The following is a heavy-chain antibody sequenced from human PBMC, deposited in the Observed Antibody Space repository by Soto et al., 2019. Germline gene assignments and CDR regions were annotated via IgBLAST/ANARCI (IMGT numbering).Heavy chain of an antibody. CDR2: INHSGST. J-gene: IGHJ5*01. CDR3: ARAMRIAAAGRGWFDS. D-gene: IGHD6-13*01. V-gene: IGHV4-34*01. Sequence: PSETLSLTCAVYGGSFSGYYRSWIRQPPGKGLEWIGEINHSGSTNYNPSLKSRVTISVDTSKNQFSLKLSSVTAADTAVYYCARAMRIAAAGRGWFDSWGQGTLVTVSS. CDR1: GGSFSGYY.